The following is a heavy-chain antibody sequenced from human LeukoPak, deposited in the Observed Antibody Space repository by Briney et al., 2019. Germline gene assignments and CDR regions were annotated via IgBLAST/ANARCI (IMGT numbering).Heavy chain of an antibody. D-gene: IGHD2-21*01. Sequence: SVKVSCKASGGTFSSYAISWVRQAPGQGLEWMGGFIPIFGTANYAQKFQGRVTITADESTSTAYMELSSLRSEDTAVYYCARDLLRGGDCWFDPWGQGTLVTVSS. CDR2: FIPIFGTA. J-gene: IGHJ5*02. V-gene: IGHV1-69*01. CDR1: GGTFSSYA. CDR3: ARDLLRGGDCWFDP.